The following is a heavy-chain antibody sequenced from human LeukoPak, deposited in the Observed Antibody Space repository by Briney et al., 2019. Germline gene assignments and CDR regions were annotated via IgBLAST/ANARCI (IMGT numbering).Heavy chain of an antibody. CDR3: ARWAPRIGNDAFDI. D-gene: IGHD2-15*01. V-gene: IGHV3-30-3*01. J-gene: IGHJ3*02. Sequence: GRSLRLSCAASGFTFSSYAMHWVRQAPGKGLEWVAVISYDGSNKYYADSVKGRFTISRDNSKNTLYLQMNSLRAEDTAVYYCARWAPRIGNDAFDIWGQGTMVTVSS. CDR1: GFTFSSYA. CDR2: ISYDGSNK.